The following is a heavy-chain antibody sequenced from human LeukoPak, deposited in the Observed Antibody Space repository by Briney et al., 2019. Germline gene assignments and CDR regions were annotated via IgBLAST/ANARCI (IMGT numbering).Heavy chain of an antibody. CDR2: IYPRDGST. Sequence: GASVKVSCKASGYTFTNNYLHWVRQAPGQGLEWMGTIYPRDGSTSYAQNFQGRVTVTRDTSTTTVHMELRGLRSEDTAVYYCARDQEGFDYWGQGTVVTVSS. V-gene: IGHV1-46*01. CDR3: ARDQEGFDY. CDR1: GYTFTNNY. J-gene: IGHJ4*02.